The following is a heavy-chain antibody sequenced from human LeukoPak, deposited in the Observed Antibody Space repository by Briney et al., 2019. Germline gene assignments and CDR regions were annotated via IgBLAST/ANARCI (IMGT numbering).Heavy chain of an antibody. CDR1: GGSISSYY. Sequence: SETLSLTCTVSGGSISSYYWSWIRQPPGKGLERIGYIYYSGSTNYNPSLKSRVTISVDTSKTQFSLKLSSVTAADTAVYYCARGGYSYGLWYFDYWGQGTLVTVSS. V-gene: IGHV4-59*08. CDR3: ARGGYSYGLWYFDY. CDR2: IYYSGST. J-gene: IGHJ4*02. D-gene: IGHD5-18*01.